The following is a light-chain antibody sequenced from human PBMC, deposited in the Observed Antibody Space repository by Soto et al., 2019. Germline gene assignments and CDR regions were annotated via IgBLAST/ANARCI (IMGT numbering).Light chain of an antibody. Sequence: DVVMTQSPLSLPVTLGQPASISCRSSQSLMRSDGNTYLNWFQQRPGQSPRRLIYEVSDRDSGVPDRFSGSGSGTDFTLKISRVEAEDVGVYYCMQGTHWPWTFGQGTEVEIK. CDR2: EVS. V-gene: IGKV2-30*02. J-gene: IGKJ1*01. CDR3: MQGTHWPWT. CDR1: QSLMRSDGNTY.